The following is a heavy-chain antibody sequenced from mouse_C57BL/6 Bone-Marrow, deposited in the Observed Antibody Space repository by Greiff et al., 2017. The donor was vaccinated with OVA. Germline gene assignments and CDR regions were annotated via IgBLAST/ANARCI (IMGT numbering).Heavy chain of an antibody. J-gene: IGHJ2*01. CDR2: ISSGGSYT. CDR1: GFTFSSYV. CDR3: ARQNYYGSSPYFDY. V-gene: IGHV5-6*01. D-gene: IGHD1-1*01. Sequence: EVQLVESGGDLVKPGGSLKLSCAASGFTFSSYVMSWVRQTPDKRLEWVATISSGGSYTYYPDRVKGRFTISRDNSKNTLYLQMSSLKSEDTAMYYCARQNYYGSSPYFDYWGQGTTLTVSS.